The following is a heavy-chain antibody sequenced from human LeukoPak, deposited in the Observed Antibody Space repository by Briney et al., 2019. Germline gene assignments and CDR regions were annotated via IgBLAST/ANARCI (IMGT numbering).Heavy chain of an antibody. D-gene: IGHD6-13*01. CDR3: AKGGVYSSSWPAEYFQH. CDR2: ISGSGDST. CDR1: GFTFSGYG. J-gene: IGHJ1*01. V-gene: IGHV3-23*01. Sequence: GGSLRLSCAASGFTFSGYGMSWVRQAPGKGLEWVSAISGSGDSTYYADSVKGRFTISRDNSKNTLYLQMNSLRAEDTAVYYCAKGGVYSSSWPAEYFQHWGQGTLVTVSS.